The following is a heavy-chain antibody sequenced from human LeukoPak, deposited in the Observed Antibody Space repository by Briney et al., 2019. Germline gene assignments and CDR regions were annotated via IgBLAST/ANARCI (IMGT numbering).Heavy chain of an antibody. CDR3: ASSFYSNDLPSYDY. J-gene: IGHJ4*02. CDR2: IYYSGST. CDR1: GGSISSGDYY. D-gene: IGHD4-4*01. Sequence: SQTLSLTCTVSGGSISSGDYYWSWIRQPPGKGLEWIGYIYYSGSTYYNPSLKCRVTISVDTSKNQFSLKLSSVTAADTAVYYCASSFYSNDLPSYDYWGQGTLVTVSS. V-gene: IGHV4-30-4*01.